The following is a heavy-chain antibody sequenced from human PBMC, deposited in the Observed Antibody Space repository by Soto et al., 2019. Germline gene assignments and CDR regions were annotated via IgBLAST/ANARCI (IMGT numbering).Heavy chain of an antibody. CDR2: IIPIFGTA. CDR3: VWDSSGYYYVDY. Sequence: QVQLVQSGAEVKKPGSSVKVSCKASGGTFSSYAISWVRQAPGQGLEWMGGIIPIFGTANYAQKFQGRVTITADESTSTGYMELSSLRSEDTAVYYCVWDSSGYYYVDYWGQGTLVTVSS. D-gene: IGHD3-22*01. J-gene: IGHJ4*02. CDR1: GGTFSSYA. V-gene: IGHV1-69*12.